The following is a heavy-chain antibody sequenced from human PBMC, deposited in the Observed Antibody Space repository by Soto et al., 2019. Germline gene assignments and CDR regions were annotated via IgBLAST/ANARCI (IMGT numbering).Heavy chain of an antibody. Sequence: QVQLVESGGGVVQPGRSLRLSCVASGFSSSNYFMHWVRQAPGKGQGWVAAISYDGSNKHYLDAVKGRFTISRDNSKNTLYLQMNSLRGEDTAVYSCVRGDPYYGMDVWGQGTTVTVSS. CDR2: ISYDGSNK. D-gene: IGHD2-21*02. J-gene: IGHJ6*02. CDR3: VRGDPYYGMDV. CDR1: GFSSSNYF. V-gene: IGHV3-30*03.